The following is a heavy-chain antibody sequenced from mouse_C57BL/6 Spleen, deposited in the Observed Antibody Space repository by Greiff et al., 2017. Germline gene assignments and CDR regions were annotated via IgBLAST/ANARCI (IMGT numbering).Heavy chain of an antibody. CDR2: IDPSDSYT. CDR3: ARLGEGVRHYYAMDY. J-gene: IGHJ4*01. V-gene: IGHV1-59*01. CDR1: GYTFTSYW. D-gene: IGHD1-2*01. Sequence: QVQLQQPGAELVRPGTSVKLSCKASGYTFTSYWMHWVKQRPGQGLEWIGGIDPSDSYTNYNQKFKGKATLTVDTSSSTAYMQLSSLTSEDSAVYYCARLGEGVRHYYAMDYWGQGTSVTVSS.